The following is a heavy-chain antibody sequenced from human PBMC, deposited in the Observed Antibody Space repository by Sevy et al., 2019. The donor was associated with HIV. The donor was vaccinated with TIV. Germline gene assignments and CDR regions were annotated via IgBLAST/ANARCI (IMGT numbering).Heavy chain of an antibody. D-gene: IGHD2-2*01. CDR3: AKTINSGGGVVPAANYYYYGLDV. J-gene: IGHJ6*02. CDR2: INGKGRST. V-gene: IGHV3-23*01. Sequence: GGSLRLSCAASGSTFSGYAMNWVRQAPGKGLEWVSAINGKGRSTHYADSVEGRFTISRDNSKNTLYLEMNSLRAEDTAVYYCAKTINSGGGVVPAANYYYYGLDVWGQGTTVTVSS. CDR1: GSTFSGYA.